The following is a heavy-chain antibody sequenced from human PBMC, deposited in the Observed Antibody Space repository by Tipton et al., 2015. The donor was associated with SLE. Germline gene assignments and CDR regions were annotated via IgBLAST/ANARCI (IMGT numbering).Heavy chain of an antibody. CDR3: AKNSGSYYFDD. V-gene: IGHV4-39*07. CDR1: GDSISSGDDY. CDR2: INHSGST. J-gene: IGHJ4*02. Sequence: TLSLTCTVSGDSISSGDDYWSWIRQPPGKGLEWIGEINHSGSTNYNPSLKSRVTISEDTSKKQFSLKLSSVTAADTAVYYCAKNSGSYYFDDWGQGTLVTVSS. D-gene: IGHD3-10*01.